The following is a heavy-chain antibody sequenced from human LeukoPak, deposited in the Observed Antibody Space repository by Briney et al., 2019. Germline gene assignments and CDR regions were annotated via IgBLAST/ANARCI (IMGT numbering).Heavy chain of an antibody. V-gene: IGHV3-48*03. CDR3: ARGYGSGSYYQSYYYYGMDV. CDR1: GFTFSSYE. J-gene: IGHJ6*04. CDR2: ISSSGSTI. Sequence: PGGSLRLSCAASGFTFSSYEMNWVRQAPGKGLEWVSYISSSGSTIYYADSVKGRFTISRDNAKNSLYLQMNSLRAEDTAVYYCARGYGSGSYYQSYYYYGMDVWGKGTTVTVSS. D-gene: IGHD3-10*01.